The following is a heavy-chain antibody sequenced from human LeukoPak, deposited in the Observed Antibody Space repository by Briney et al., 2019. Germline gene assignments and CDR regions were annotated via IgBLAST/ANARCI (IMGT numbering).Heavy chain of an antibody. CDR1: GFPFSNAW. D-gene: IGHD2-21*02. J-gene: IGHJ5*02. CDR3: STEGLAYCDGDCYS. Sequence: GGALRPSLATPGFPFSNAWMRWGRPAPGEGVEWVGPIKSNPDGGTTDYAAPVKGRFTISRDDSKNIVYLQMNTLKTEDTAVYYCSTEGLAYCDGDCYSWGQGTLVTVSS. CDR2: IKSNPDGGTT. V-gene: IGHV3-15*01.